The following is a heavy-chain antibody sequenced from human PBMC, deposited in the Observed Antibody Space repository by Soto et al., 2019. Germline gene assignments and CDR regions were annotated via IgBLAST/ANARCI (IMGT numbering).Heavy chain of an antibody. V-gene: IGHV3-23*01. Sequence: GGSLRLSCAASGFTFRSYAVSWVRQAPGRGLEWVSSISALDGDTTYYADSVRGRFTISRDNSKNTLYLHMNSLRAEDTAVYYCAKDVPTSGAFFDYWGQGTLVTVSS. CDR1: GFTFRSYA. CDR3: AKDVPTSGAFFDY. CDR2: ISALDGDTT. D-gene: IGHD4-17*01. J-gene: IGHJ4*02.